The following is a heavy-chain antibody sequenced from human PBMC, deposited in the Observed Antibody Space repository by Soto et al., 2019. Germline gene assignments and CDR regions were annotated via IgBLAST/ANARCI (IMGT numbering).Heavy chain of an antibody. CDR2: INPNSGDT. CDR3: AKGGAIVAAGTRVYLYNAMDV. V-gene: IGHV1-2*02. J-gene: IGHJ6*02. Sequence: ASVKGSCKASGYTFTGYYVHWVRQAPGQGLEWMGWINPNSGDTYLAQRFQGRVTMNRDTSIGTAYMELRGLTSDDTAEYYCAKGGAIVAAGTRVYLYNAMDVWGQGTTVTAP. D-gene: IGHD1-26*01. CDR1: GYTFTGYY.